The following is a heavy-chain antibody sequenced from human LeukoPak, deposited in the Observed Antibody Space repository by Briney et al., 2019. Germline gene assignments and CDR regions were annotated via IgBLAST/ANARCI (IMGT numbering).Heavy chain of an antibody. CDR3: AREGGYDSSGYYSTFDY. Sequence: ASVTVSCKASGYTFTSYAMHWVRQAPGPRLEWMGWINAGNGNTKYSQEFQGRVTITRDTSASTAYMELSSLRSEDMAVYYCAREGGYDSSGYYSTFDYWGQGTLVTVSS. V-gene: IGHV1-3*03. CDR2: INAGNGNT. CDR1: GYTFTSYA. D-gene: IGHD3-22*01. J-gene: IGHJ4*02.